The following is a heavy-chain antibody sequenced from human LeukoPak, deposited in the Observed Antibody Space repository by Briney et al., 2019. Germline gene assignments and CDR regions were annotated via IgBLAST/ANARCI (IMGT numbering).Heavy chain of an antibody. J-gene: IGHJ5*02. Sequence: KPSETLSLTCTVSGGSISSYYWSWIRQPPGKGLEWIGYIYYSGSTNYNPSLKSRVTISVDTSKNQFSLKLSSVTAADTAVYYCARVSGLNWFDPWGQGTLVTVSS. CDR1: GGSISSYY. V-gene: IGHV4-59*01. CDR3: ARVSGLNWFDP. D-gene: IGHD3-10*01. CDR2: IYYSGST.